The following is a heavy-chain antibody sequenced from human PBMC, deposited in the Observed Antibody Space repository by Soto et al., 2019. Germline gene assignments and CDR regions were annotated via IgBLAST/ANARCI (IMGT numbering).Heavy chain of an antibody. Sequence: GESLKISCKGSGYSFTSYWIGWVRQMPGKGLEWMGIIYPGDSDTRYSPSFQGQVTISADKSISTAYLQWSSLKASDTAMYYCATNPSRSYCSGGSCYPNPHFDYWGQGTLVTVSS. CDR1: GYSFTSYW. D-gene: IGHD2-15*01. J-gene: IGHJ4*02. CDR2: IYPGDSDT. CDR3: ATNPSRSYCSGGSCYPNPHFDY. V-gene: IGHV5-51*01.